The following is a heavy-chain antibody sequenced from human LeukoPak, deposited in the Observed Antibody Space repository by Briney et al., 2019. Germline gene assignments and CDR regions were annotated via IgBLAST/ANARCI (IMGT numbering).Heavy chain of an antibody. D-gene: IGHD3-10*01. CDR1: GYTFNDYY. V-gene: IGHV1-2*02. Sequence: GASVKVSCKASGYTFNDYYMHWVPQPPGQGLEWMGWNNPNRGDTNHAQKIQGRVTMSRDTCSSTDYMELSRVGSDDTAMYYCVRGYMYYYGSGSYFHFVYWGRGTLVSVSS. CDR3: VRGYMYYYGSGSYFHFVY. CDR2: NNPNRGDT. J-gene: IGHJ4*02.